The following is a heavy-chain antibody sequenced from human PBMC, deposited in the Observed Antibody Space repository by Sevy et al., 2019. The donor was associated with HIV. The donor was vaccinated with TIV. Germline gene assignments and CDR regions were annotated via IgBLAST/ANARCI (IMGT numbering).Heavy chain of an antibody. J-gene: IGHJ6*02. CDR1: GGTFSSYA. V-gene: IGHV1-69*01. CDR3: ARVKGYYDSSGYAHVSYGMDV. CDR2: IIPIFGTA. D-gene: IGHD3-22*01. Sequence: ASVKVSCKASGGTFSSYAISWVRQAPGQGLEWMGGIIPIFGTANYAQKFQGRVTITADESTSTAYMGLSSLRSEDTAVYYCARVKGYYDSSGYAHVSYGMDVWGQGTTVTVSS.